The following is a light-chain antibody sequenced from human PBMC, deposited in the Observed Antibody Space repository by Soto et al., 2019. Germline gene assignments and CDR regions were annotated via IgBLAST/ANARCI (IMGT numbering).Light chain of an antibody. Sequence: SYELTQPPSVSVAPGQTARLTCGGSDNGSKPVHWYQQKPGQAPVLVVFDNSDRASGIPERLSGSNSGNTATLTISRVEAGDEADYYCQVWDSSSDRLVVFGGGTQLTVL. CDR2: DNS. CDR1: DNGSKP. V-gene: IGLV3-21*02. CDR3: QVWDSSSDRLVV. J-gene: IGLJ2*01.